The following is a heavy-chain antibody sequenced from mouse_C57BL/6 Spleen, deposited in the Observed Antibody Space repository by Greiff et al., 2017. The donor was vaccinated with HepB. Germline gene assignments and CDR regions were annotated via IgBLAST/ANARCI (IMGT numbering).Heavy chain of an antibody. CDR3: ARNYGSSYFDY. Sequence: EVQLQQSGPELVKPGASVKISCKASGYTFTDYYMNWVKQSHGKSLERIGDINPNNGGTSYNQKFKGKATLTVDKSSSTAYMELRSLTSEDSAVYYCARNYGSSYFDYWGQGTTLTVSS. CDR1: GYTFTDYY. J-gene: IGHJ2*01. D-gene: IGHD1-1*01. CDR2: INPNNGGT. V-gene: IGHV1-26*01.